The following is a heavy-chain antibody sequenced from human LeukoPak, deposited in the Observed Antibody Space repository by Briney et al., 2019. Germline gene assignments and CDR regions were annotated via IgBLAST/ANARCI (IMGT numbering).Heavy chain of an antibody. J-gene: IGHJ4*02. CDR1: GFTFSSYS. CDR3: ARDLRPNYDFWSGYYTGFDY. CDR2: ISSSSSYI. D-gene: IGHD3-3*01. V-gene: IGHV3-21*01. Sequence: GGSLRLSCAASGFTFSSYSMNWVRQAPGKGLEWVSSISSSSSYIYYADSVKGRFTISRDNAKNSLYLQMNSLRAEDTAVYYCARDLRPNYDFWSGYYTGFDYWGQGTLVTVSS.